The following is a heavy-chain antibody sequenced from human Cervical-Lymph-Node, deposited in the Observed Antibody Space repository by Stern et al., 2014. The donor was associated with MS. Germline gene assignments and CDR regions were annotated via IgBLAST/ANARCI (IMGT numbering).Heavy chain of an antibody. CDR3: SGSNWYFFDY. CDR1: GFTFDSYS. CDR2: INTDGSSP. J-gene: IGHJ4*02. Sequence: EVQLVESGGGLVQPGGSLRLSCAASGFTFDSYSMHWVRQVPGKGLVGVSRINTDGSSPRYADSVKGRFTISRDNAKNMLYLEMNSLRAEDTAVYYCSGSNWYFFDYWGQGTLVTVSS. V-gene: IGHV3-74*01. D-gene: IGHD6-13*01.